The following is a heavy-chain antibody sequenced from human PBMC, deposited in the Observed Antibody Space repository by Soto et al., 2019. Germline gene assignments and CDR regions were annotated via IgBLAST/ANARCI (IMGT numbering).Heavy chain of an antibody. CDR2: IDDSGGST. CDR3: AKGGSNSGWTYFDY. D-gene: IGHD6-19*01. V-gene: IGHV3-23*01. J-gene: IGHJ4*02. Sequence: EVQLLDSVGGLVQPGGSLRLSCAASGITFSSYAMSWVRQAPGKGLEWVSVIDDSGGSTYYADSVKGRFTISRDNSKNTLYLQMNSLRAEDTAVYYCAKGGSNSGWTYFDYWGQGTLVTVSS. CDR1: GITFSSYA.